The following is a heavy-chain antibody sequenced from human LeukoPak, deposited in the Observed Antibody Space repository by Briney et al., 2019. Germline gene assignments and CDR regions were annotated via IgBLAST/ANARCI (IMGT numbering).Heavy chain of an antibody. D-gene: IGHD3-22*01. CDR3: AKDFYYDSSNYD. CDR1: GFTFSSYG. CDR2: IWYDGSNK. J-gene: IGHJ4*02. V-gene: IGHV3-33*06. Sequence: GGSLRLSCAASGFTFSSYGMHWVRQAPGKGLQWVALIWYDGSNKYYADSVEGRFTISRDISKNTLYLHMDSLRAEDTAVYYCAKDFYYDSSNYDWGQGTLVTVSS.